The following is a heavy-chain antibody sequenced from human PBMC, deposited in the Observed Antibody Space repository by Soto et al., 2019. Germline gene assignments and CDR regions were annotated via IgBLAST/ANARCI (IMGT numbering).Heavy chain of an antibody. CDR2: INHSGST. V-gene: IGHV4-34*01. D-gene: IGHD3-3*01. CDR3: ARVLSPRITIFGVVTSKKPYYFDY. CDR1: GGSFSGYY. J-gene: IGHJ4*02. Sequence: QVQLQQWGAGLLKPSETLSLTCAVYGGSFSGYYWSWIRQPPGKGLEWIGEINHSGSTNYNPSLKSRVTISVDTSKNQFSLTLSSVTAADTAVYYCARVLSPRITIFGVVTSKKPYYFDYWGQGTLVTVSS.